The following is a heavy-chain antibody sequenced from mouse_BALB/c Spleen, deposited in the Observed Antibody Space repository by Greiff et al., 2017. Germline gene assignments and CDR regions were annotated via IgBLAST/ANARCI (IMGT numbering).Heavy chain of an antibody. CDR2: INPSNGRT. Sequence: VQLQQPGAELVKPGASVKLSCKASGYTFTSYWMHWVKQRPGQGLEWIGEINPSNGRTNYNEKFKSKATLTVGKSSSTAYMQLSSLTSEDSAVYYCARRGGSYWYFDVWGAGTTVTVSS. V-gene: IGHV1S81*02. J-gene: IGHJ1*01. D-gene: IGHD1-1*01. CDR1: GYTFTSYW. CDR3: ARRGGSYWYFDV.